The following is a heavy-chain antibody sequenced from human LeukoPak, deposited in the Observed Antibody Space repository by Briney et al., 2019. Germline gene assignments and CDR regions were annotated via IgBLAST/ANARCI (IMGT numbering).Heavy chain of an antibody. D-gene: IGHD6-19*01. CDR1: GSIFSSYG. J-gene: IGHJ4*02. V-gene: IGHV3-30*18. CDR3: AKDSDSGWYGGYYFDY. Sequence: PGGPLRLSCAASGSIFSSYGMHWVRQAPGKGLEWVAFISYDGSNKYYADSVKGRFTISRDNSKNTLYLQMNSLRAEDTAVYYCAKDSDSGWYGGYYFDYWGQGTLVTVSS. CDR2: ISYDGSNK.